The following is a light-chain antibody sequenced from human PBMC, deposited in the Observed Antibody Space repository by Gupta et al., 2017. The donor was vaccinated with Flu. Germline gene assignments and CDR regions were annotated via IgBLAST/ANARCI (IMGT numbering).Light chain of an antibody. V-gene: IGLV1-44*01. CDR2: NDN. J-gene: IGLJ2*01. CDR3: AAWDDSQNGGV. Sequence: RVINSCYGSSSKMGSNTVNWYQQSPGSAPKVLIYNDNERPSGVRDRFSASKYGTSATLAISGLQFEDEADYYCAAWDDSQNGGVFGGGTKLTVL. CDR1: SSKMGSNT.